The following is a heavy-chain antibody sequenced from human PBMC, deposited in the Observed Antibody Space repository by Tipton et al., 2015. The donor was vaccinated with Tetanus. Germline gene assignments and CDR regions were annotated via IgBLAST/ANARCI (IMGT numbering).Heavy chain of an antibody. V-gene: IGHV4-59*08. J-gene: IGHJ4*02. CDR3: ATVPTIAVTGTALGGY. CDR1: GDSISGYY. Sequence: TLSLTYTVSGDSISGYYWNWIRQPPGKGLEWIGYFYYSGSTNYNPSLKSRATVSVDTAKNQFSLMLSSVTSRDTAVYYCATVPTIAVTGTALGGYWGQGTLVTVSS. D-gene: IGHD6-19*01. CDR2: FYYSGST.